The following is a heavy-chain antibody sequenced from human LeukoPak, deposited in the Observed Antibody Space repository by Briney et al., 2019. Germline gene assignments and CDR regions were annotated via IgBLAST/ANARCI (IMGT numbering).Heavy chain of an antibody. CDR2: IYYSGST. CDR1: GGSISSYY. J-gene: IGHJ4*02. CDR3: AREQSAWSSSWNDY. V-gene: IGHV4-59*12. D-gene: IGHD6-13*01. Sequence: PSETLSLTCTVSGGSISSYYWSWIRQPPGKGLEWIGYIYYSGSTNYNPSLKSRVTMSVDTSKNQFSLKLSSVTAADTAVYYCAREQSAWSSSWNDYWGQETLVTVSS.